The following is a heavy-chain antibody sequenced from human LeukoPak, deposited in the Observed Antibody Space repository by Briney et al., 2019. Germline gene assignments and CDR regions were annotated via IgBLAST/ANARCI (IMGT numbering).Heavy chain of an antibody. CDR3: ARVYGSGSYYFPNYYYYMDV. D-gene: IGHD3-10*01. Sequence: GASVKVSCKASGYTFTSYDINWVRQATGQGLEWMGWMNPNSGNTGYAQKFQGRVTITRNTSISTAYMELSSLRSEDTAVYYCARVYGSGSYYFPNYYYYMDVWGKGTTVTVSS. J-gene: IGHJ6*03. CDR2: MNPNSGNT. V-gene: IGHV1-8*03. CDR1: GYTFTSYD.